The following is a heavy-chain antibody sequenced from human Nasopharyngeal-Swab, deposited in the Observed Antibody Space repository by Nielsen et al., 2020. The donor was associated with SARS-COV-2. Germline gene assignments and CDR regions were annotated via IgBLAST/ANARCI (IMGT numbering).Heavy chain of an antibody. CDR3: ARVTYYDFWSGYEDY. Sequence: SETLSLTCTVSGGSIRSYYWSWIRQPPGKGLEWIGYIYYSGSINYNPSLKSRVTISVDTSKNQFSLKLSSVTATDTAVYYCARVTYYDFWSGYEDYWGQGSLVIVSS. D-gene: IGHD3-3*01. J-gene: IGHJ4*02. V-gene: IGHV4-59*01. CDR2: IYYSGSI. CDR1: GGSIRSYY.